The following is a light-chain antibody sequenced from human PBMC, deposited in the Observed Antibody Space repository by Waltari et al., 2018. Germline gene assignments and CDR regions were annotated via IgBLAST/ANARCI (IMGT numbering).Light chain of an antibody. CDR1: SSDVGSHNY. CDR2: EVS. Sequence: QSALTQPASVSGSPGQSITISCTGTSSDVGSHNYVSWYQQHPGKAPKLMIYEVSNRPSGVSNRFAGSKSANTASRTSSGLQAEDGADYYCHSYTGSTTPWVFGGGTRVTVL. J-gene: IGLJ3*02. CDR3: HSYTGSTTPWV. V-gene: IGLV2-14*01.